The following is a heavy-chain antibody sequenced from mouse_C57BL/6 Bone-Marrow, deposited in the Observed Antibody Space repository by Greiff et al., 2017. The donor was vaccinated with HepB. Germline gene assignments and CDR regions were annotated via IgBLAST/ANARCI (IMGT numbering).Heavy chain of an antibody. CDR3: TRGLTEARYFDY. D-gene: IGHD4-1*01. Sequence: EVQRVESGTVLARPGASVKMSCKTSGYTFTSYWMHWVKQRPGQGLEWIGAIYPGNSDTSYNQKFKGKAKLTAVTSASTAYMELSSLTNEDSAVYYCTRGLTEARYFDYWGQGTTLTVSS. CDR1: GYTFTSYW. CDR2: IYPGNSDT. V-gene: IGHV1-5*01. J-gene: IGHJ2*01.